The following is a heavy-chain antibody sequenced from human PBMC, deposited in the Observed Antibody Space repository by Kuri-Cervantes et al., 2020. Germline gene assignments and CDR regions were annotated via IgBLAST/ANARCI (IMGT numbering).Heavy chain of an antibody. J-gene: IGHJ3*02. V-gene: IGHV3-43*01. CDR2: ISWDGGST. Sequence: GGSLRLSCAGSGFTFTSAWMNWVRQAPGKGLEWVSLISWDGGSTYYADSVKGRFTISRDNSKNSLYLQMNSLRTEDTALYYCAKPIGALAGGIVPNRGAFDIWGQGTMVTVSS. D-gene: IGHD1-26*01. CDR3: AKPIGALAGGIVPNRGAFDI. CDR1: GFTFTSAW.